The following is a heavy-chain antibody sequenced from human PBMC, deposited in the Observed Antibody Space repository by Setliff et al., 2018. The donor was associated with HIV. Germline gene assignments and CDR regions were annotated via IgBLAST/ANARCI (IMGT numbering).Heavy chain of an antibody. J-gene: IGHJ4*02. D-gene: IGHD5-18*01. CDR1: GGSISSSSYY. CDR2: MYYSGST. Sequence: TSETLSLTCTVSGGSISSSSYYWGWVRQPPGKGLEWIGSMYYSGSTYYTPSLKSRITISLDTSKNQFPLRMRSVTAADTAVYYCARVFVDTAVLRVLEYYFDSWGRGTLVTVSS. CDR3: ARVFVDTAVLRVLEYYFDS. V-gene: IGHV4-39*06.